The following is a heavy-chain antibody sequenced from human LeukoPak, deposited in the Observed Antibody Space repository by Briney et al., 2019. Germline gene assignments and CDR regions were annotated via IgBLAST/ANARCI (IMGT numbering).Heavy chain of an antibody. CDR3: ARVRARYYDSSGYSF. V-gene: IGHV1-2*02. J-gene: IGHJ4*02. CDR2: INPNSGGT. D-gene: IGHD3-22*01. CDR1: GYTFTGYH. Sequence: ASVKVSCKASGYTFTGYHMHWVRQAPGQGLEWMGWINPNSGGTNYAQKFQGRVTMTRDTSISTAYMELSRLRSDDTAVYYCARVRARYYDSSGYSFWGQGTLVTVSS.